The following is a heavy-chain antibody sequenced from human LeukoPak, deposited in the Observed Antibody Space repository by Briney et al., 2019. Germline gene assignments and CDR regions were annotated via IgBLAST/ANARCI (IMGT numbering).Heavy chain of an antibody. CDR2: INQSGST. J-gene: IGHJ5*02. CDR1: GGSFSGYY. CDR3: ARGRQQWLVWGASPGTLFDP. D-gene: IGHD6-19*01. Sequence: PSETLSLTCAVYGGSFSGYYWSWIRQPPGKGLEWIGEINQSGSTNYNPSLKSRVTISVDTSKNQFSLKLSSVTAADTAVYYCARGRQQWLVWGASPGTLFDPWGQGTLVTVSS. V-gene: IGHV4-34*01.